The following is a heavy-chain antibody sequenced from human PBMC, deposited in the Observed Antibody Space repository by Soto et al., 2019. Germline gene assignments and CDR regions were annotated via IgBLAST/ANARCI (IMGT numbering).Heavy chain of an antibody. V-gene: IGHV3-23*01. CDR2: IRGSGGGT. Sequence: EVQLLESGGGLVQPGGSLRLSCAASGFTFASYAMTWVRQAPGKGLEWVSDIRGSGGGTYYADSVKGRFTISRDNSKNTLCMQMNSRRVEDTAVYSCAKDRGYCYGDYSFDYWRQGTLVTVS. J-gene: IGHJ4*02. CDR3: AKDRGYCYGDYSFDY. CDR1: GFTFASYA. D-gene: IGHD4-17*01.